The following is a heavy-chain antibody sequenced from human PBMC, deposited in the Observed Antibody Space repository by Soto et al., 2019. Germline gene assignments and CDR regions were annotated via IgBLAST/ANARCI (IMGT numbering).Heavy chain of an antibody. CDR2: ISSSSIYI. D-gene: IGHD3-3*01. CDR1: GFTFSSYS. Sequence: GGSLRLSCAASGFTFSSYSINWVRQAPGKGLEWVSHISSSSIYIYYADSVKARFTISRDNAKKSLYLQMNSLRAEDTAVYYCASAEVLRFFDWLLKYFDYWGQGTLVTVSP. CDR3: ASAEVLRFFDWLLKYFDY. V-gene: IGHV3-21*01. J-gene: IGHJ4*02.